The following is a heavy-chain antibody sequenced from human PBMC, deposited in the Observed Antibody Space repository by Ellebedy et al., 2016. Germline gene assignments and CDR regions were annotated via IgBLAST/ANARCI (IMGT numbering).Heavy chain of an antibody. CDR3: AKDPALGYCSGGSCPYYYYGMDV. D-gene: IGHD2-15*01. CDR1: GFTFSSYG. CDR2: IWYDGSTK. Sequence: GGSLRLSXAASGFTFSSYGMHWVRQAPGKGLEWVAVIWYDGSTKHYADSVKGRFTISRDNSKNTLYLQMNSLRAEDTAVYYCAKDPALGYCSGGSCPYYYYGMDVWGQGTTVTVSS. V-gene: IGHV3-30*02. J-gene: IGHJ6*02.